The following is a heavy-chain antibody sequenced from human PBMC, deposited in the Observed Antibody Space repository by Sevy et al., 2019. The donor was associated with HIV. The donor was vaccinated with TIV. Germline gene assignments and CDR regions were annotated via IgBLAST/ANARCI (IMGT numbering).Heavy chain of an antibody. D-gene: IGHD3-22*01. CDR3: ARDRYYYDSSGYYGMLGYYYYYGMDV. V-gene: IGHV3-7*01. CDR2: IKQDGSEK. CDR1: GFTFSSYW. Sequence: GGSLRLSCAASGFTFSSYWMSWVRQAPGKGLEWVANIKQDGSEKYYVDSVKGPFTISRDNAKNSLYLKMTSMRAEDTAVYYCARDRYYYDSSGYYGMLGYYYYYGMDVWGQGTTVTVSS. J-gene: IGHJ6*02.